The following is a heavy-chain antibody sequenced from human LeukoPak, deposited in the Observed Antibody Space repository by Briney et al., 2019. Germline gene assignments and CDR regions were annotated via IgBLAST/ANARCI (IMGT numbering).Heavy chain of an antibody. V-gene: IGHV3-74*01. CDR2: IDSDGSST. Sequence: GGPLRLSWAASGFTFSSYWMHWVRQAPGKGLVWVSRIDSDGSSTSYADSVKGRFTISRDNAKNTLYLQMSSLRAEDTAVYYCARDRYGDLDYWGQGTLVTVSS. CDR1: GFTFSSYW. D-gene: IGHD4-17*01. CDR3: ARDRYGDLDY. J-gene: IGHJ4*02.